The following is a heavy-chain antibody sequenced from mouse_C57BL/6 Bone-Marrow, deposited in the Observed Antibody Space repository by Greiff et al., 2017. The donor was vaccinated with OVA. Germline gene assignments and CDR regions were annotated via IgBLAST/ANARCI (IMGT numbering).Heavy chain of an antibody. D-gene: IGHD2-1*01. CDR2: IDPSDSYT. Sequence: QVQLQQPGAELVKPGASVKLSCKASGYTFTSYWMQWVKQRPGQGLEWIGEIDPSDSYTNYNQKFKGKATLTVDTSSSTAYMQLSSLTSEDSAVYYCAVLLSHFDYWGQGTTRTVSS. CDR3: AVLLSHFDY. CDR1: GYTFTSYW. V-gene: IGHV1-50*01. J-gene: IGHJ2*01.